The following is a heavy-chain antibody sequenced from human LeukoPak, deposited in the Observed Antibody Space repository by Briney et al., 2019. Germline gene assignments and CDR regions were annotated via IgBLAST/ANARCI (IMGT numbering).Heavy chain of an antibody. CDR2: ISGSGGST. J-gene: IGHJ4*02. D-gene: IGHD3-10*01. CDR3: AKHPRITMVRGVIFPDY. Sequence: GGSLRLSCAASGFTFSSYAMSWVRQAPGKGLEWVSAISGSGGSTYYADSVKGRFTISRDNSKNTLYLQMNSMRAEDTAVYYCAKHPRITMVRGVIFPDYWGQGTLVTVSS. CDR1: GFTFSSYA. V-gene: IGHV3-23*01.